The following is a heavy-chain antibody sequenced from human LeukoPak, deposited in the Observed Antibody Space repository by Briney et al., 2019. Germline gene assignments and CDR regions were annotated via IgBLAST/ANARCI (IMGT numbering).Heavy chain of an antibody. J-gene: IGHJ4*02. CDR3: AMGKTGTTHFDY. CDR1: GGSITRSSYY. D-gene: IGHD1-7*01. Sequence: PPETLSLTCTVSGGSITRSSYYWGWIRQPPGKGLEWIGSIYSGGSTYYNPSLKSRVTISVDTSKNQFSLKLSSVTAADTAVYYCAMGKTGTTHFDYWGQGTLVTVSS. V-gene: IGHV4-39*01. CDR2: IYSGGST.